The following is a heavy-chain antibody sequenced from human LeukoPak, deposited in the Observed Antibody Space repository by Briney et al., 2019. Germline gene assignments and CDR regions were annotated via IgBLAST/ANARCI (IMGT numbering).Heavy chain of an antibody. CDR3: ARDGTTNRYNWFDS. CDR1: GFSLSSFQ. V-gene: IGHV3-48*03. J-gene: IGHJ5*01. D-gene: IGHD2-8*01. Sequence: PGGSLRLSCAASGFSLSSFQMNWVRQAPGKGLEWISYISDSSTTEYYADSVKGRFTISRDNAKNSLYLQMDSLTGEDTALYYCARDGTTNRYNWFDSWGQGTLVTVSS. CDR2: ISDSSTTE.